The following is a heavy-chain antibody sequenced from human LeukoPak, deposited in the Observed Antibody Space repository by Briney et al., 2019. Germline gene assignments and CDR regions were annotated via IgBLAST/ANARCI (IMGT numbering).Heavy chain of an antibody. V-gene: IGHV4-61*01. Sequence: PSETLSLTCTISGDSISFSPYYWNWIRQFPGKGLEWIGYFSYTGSTTYNPSLKSRVTILFDTSNSQFSLKLNSVTAADTAVYYCARDAGYGSVPLWGRGARVAVSA. CDR1: GDSISFSPYY. CDR2: FSYTGST. J-gene: IGHJ4*02. D-gene: IGHD3-10*01. CDR3: ARDAGYGSVPL.